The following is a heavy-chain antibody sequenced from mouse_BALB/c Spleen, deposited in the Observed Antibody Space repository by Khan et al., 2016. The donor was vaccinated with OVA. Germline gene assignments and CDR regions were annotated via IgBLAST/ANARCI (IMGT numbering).Heavy chain of an antibody. V-gene: IGHV5-6*01. Sequence: EVELVESGGDLVKPGGSLKLSCAASGFTFSTYGMSWVRQAPDKRLEWVATVSTGGSYTYYPGSVQGRFTISRDNAKNTLYLQMSGLRSEDTAMFYCTRLAYYYDSEGFAYWGQGTLVTVSA. CDR2: VSTGGSYT. CDR1: GFTFSTYG. J-gene: IGHJ3*01. D-gene: IGHD1-1*01. CDR3: TRLAYYYDSEGFAY.